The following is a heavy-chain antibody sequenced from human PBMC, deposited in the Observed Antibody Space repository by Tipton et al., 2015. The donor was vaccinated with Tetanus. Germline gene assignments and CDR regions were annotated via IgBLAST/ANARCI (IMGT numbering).Heavy chain of an antibody. J-gene: IGHJ4*02. CDR1: GGSISSSNW. CDR2: IYQTGGT. D-gene: IGHD3-22*01. V-gene: IGHV4-4*02. Sequence: TLSLTCAVSGGSISSSNWWSWVRQPPGKGLEWIGEIYQTGGTTYNPSLKSRVTILGDKSKNQFSRKMSSVTAADTAVYYCAGADRSMAYFNYWGQGALVTVSS. CDR3: AGADRSMAYFNY.